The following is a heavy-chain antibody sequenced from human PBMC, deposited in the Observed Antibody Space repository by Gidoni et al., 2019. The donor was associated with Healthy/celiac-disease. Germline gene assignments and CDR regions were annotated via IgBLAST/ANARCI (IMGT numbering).Heavy chain of an antibody. Sequence: QVQLVESGGGVVQPGRSLRLSCAASGFTFSSYGMHWVRQAPGKGLEWVAVIWYDGSNKYYADSVKGRFTISRDNSKNTLYLQMNSLRAEDTAVYYCARDVGDGYNPQDYWGQGTLVTVSS. V-gene: IGHV3-33*01. CDR1: GFTFSSYG. CDR3: ARDVGDGYNPQDY. D-gene: IGHD5-12*01. CDR2: IWYDGSNK. J-gene: IGHJ4*02.